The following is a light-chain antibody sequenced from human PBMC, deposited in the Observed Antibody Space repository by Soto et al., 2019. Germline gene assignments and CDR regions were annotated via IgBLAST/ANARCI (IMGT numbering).Light chain of an antibody. J-gene: IGLJ1*01. V-gene: IGLV2-14*01. CDR3: SSFTSSSTLYV. Sequence: QSALTQPASVSGSPGQSITISCSGTSSDIGGYDYVSWYQHHPGKAPKLMIYEGSKRPSGVSNRFSGSKSGNTASLTITGLQAEDEADYYCSSFTSSSTLYVFGTGTKVTVL. CDR2: EGS. CDR1: SSDIGGYDY.